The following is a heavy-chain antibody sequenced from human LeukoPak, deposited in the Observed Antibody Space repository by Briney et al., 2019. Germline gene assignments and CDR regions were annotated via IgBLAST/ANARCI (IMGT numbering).Heavy chain of an antibody. J-gene: IGHJ4*02. D-gene: IGHD3-10*01. V-gene: IGHV3-23*01. Sequence: PGGTLRLSCAASGFTFSSYGMSWVRQAPGKGLEWVSAISGSGGSTYYADSVKGRFTISRDNSKNTLYLQMNSLRAEDTAVYYCAKDRANTYYYGSGSYSHFDYWGQGTLVTVSS. CDR2: ISGSGGST. CDR3: AKDRANTYYYGSGSYSHFDY. CDR1: GFTFSSYG.